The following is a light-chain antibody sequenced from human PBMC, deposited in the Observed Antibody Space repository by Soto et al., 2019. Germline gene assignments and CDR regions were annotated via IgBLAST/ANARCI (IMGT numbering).Light chain of an antibody. Sequence: DIQMTQSPSSLSASVGDRVTITCRASQSISSYLNWYQQKPGKAPKLLIYAASSLQSGVPSRFSGSGSGTEFTLTISSLQPDDFATYYCQQYSSRSTFGQGTKVDI. CDR3: QQYSSRST. V-gene: IGKV1-39*01. J-gene: IGKJ1*01. CDR1: QSISSY. CDR2: AAS.